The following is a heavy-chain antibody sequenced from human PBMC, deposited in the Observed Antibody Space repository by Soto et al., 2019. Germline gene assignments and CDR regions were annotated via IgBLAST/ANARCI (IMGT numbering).Heavy chain of an antibody. D-gene: IGHD6-13*01. V-gene: IGHV1-18*01. J-gene: IGHJ3*02. Sequence: ASVKVSCKTSGYTFTNYGISWVRQAPGQGLEWMGWISAHTGNTNYAQKFQGRVTMTTDTSTSTAYMELRSLRSDDTAVYYCARVLGYNSSWWRHTAFDIWGLGTMVTVSS. CDR1: GYTFTNYG. CDR3: ARVLGYNSSWWRHTAFDI. CDR2: ISAHTGNT.